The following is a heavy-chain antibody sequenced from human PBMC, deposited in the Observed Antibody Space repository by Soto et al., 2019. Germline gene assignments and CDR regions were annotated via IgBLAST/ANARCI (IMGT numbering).Heavy chain of an antibody. Sequence: SETLSLTCTVSVGSISSYYWSCIRQPPGKGLEWIGYIYYSGSTNYNPSLKSRVTISVDTSKDQFSLKLGSVTAADTAMYYCARGDTYYYDSSGYYDYWGQGTLVTAPQ. D-gene: IGHD3-22*01. CDR1: VGSISSYY. J-gene: IGHJ4*02. CDR3: ARGDTYYYDSSGYYDY. CDR2: IYYSGST. V-gene: IGHV4-59*01.